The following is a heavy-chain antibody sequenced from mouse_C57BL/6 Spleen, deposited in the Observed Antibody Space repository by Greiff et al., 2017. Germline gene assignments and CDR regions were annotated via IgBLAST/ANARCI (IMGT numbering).Heavy chain of an antibody. CDR3: TSEGAQATPFAY. V-gene: IGHV1-15*01. Sequence: LQQSGAELVRPGASVTLSCKASGYTFTDYEMHWVKQTPVHGLEWIGAIDPETGGTAYNQKFKGKAILTADKSSSTAYMELRSLTSEDSAVYYCTSEGAQATPFAYWGQGTLVTVSA. D-gene: IGHD3-2*02. CDR2: IDPETGGT. CDR1: GYTFTDYE. J-gene: IGHJ3*01.